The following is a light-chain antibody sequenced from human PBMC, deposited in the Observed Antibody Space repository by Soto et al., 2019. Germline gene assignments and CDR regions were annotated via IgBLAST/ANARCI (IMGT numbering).Light chain of an antibody. CDR2: GAS. Sequence: ETGMTQSPATLSVSPGEGATLACRASQSLRSTYLAWYQQKPGQAPRLLIYGASSRATGIPDRFSGSGSGTDFTLTISRLEPEDFAVYYCQQYGNSPQTFGQGTKVDIK. J-gene: IGKJ1*01. CDR3: QQYGNSPQT. CDR1: QSLRSTY. V-gene: IGKV3-20*01.